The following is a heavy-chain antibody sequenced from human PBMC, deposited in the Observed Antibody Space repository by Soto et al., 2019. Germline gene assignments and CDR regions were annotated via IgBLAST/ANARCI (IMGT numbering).Heavy chain of an antibody. J-gene: IGHJ3*02. D-gene: IGHD4-17*01. CDR1: GGSISSGNYY. V-gene: IGHV4-30-4*01. CDR3: AREGDYGGNFRFYAFEI. CDR2: IYYSGST. Sequence: QVQLQESGPGLVKPSQTLSLTCTVSGGSISSGNYYWSWIRQPPGKGLEWIGYIYYSGSTYYNSSLEXRXTXSXYTSKNQCSLKLSSVTAADTAVYYCAREGDYGGNFRFYAFEIWGQGTMVTVSS.